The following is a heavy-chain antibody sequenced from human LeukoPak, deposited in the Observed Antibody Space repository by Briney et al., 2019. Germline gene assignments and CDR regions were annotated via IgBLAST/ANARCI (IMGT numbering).Heavy chain of an antibody. CDR2: IYYSGST. CDR1: GGSISSSRYY. V-gene: IGHV4-39*01. J-gene: IGHJ4*02. CDR3: ASHIAAAFDY. Sequence: SETLSLTCTVSGGSISSSRYYCGWIRQPPGKGLEWIGSIYYSGSTYYNSSLKSRVTISGDTSKNQFFLKLSSVTAADTAVYYCASHIAAAFDYWGQGTLVTVSS. D-gene: IGHD6-13*01.